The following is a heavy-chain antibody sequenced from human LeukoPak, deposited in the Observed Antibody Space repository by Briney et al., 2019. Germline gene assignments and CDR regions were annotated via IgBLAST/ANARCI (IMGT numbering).Heavy chain of an antibody. V-gene: IGHV3-49*04. J-gene: IGHJ4*02. CDR3: ARGSCTNGVCYHFDY. CDR2: IRIKAYGGTT. CDR1: GFTFGDYA. Sequence: PGGSPRLSCTASGFTFGDYAMSWVRQAPGKGLEWVGFIRIKAYGGTTEYAASVKGRFTISRDDSKSIAYLQMNSLKTEDTAVYYCARGSCTNGVCYHFDYWGQGTLVTVSS. D-gene: IGHD2-8*01.